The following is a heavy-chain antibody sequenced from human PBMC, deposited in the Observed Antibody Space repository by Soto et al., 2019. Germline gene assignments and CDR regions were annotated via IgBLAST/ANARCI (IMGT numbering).Heavy chain of an antibody. CDR2: ISAYNGNT. CDR3: ARAPTAPMVITFGPLPLYMDV. J-gene: IGHJ6*03. CDR1: GYTFTSYG. V-gene: IGHV1-18*01. Sequence: QVPLVQSGAEVKKPGPSVKVSCKASGYTFTSYGISWVRQAPGQALEWMGWISAYNGNTNYAQKLQGRVTMTTDTSTSTAYMELSSLRSDATAVYYCARAPTAPMVITFGPLPLYMDVWGKGTTVTVSS. D-gene: IGHD3-16*01.